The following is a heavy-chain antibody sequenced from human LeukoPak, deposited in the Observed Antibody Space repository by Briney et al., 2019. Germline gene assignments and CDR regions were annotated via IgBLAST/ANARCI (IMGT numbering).Heavy chain of an antibody. J-gene: IGHJ3*01. V-gene: IGHV4-59*01. CDR2: IYYTGYT. D-gene: IGHD2-21*02. Sequence: WETLSLTCSVSGGSINHYYWSWIRQPPGKGPKWRGFIYYTGYTNYNPSLRGRVTMSVDTSKNQFSLKLTSVTAADTAVYYCARYCGGDCNSSAFDLWGLGTMVTVSS. CDR1: GGSINHYY. CDR3: ARYCGGDCNSSAFDL.